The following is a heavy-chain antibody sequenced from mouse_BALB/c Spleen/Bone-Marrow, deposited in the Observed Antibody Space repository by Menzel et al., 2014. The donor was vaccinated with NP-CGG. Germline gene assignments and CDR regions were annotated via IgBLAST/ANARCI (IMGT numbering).Heavy chain of an antibody. D-gene: IGHD2-1*01. Sequence: EVKVEESGPGLVKPSQTVSLTCTVTGISTTTRNYRWIWIRQFPGNKLEWIGYIYYSGTITYNPSLTSRTTITRDTSKNQFFLEMNSLTAENTATYYGACYYGNYFDYWSQVTTLPVAS. CDR1: GISTTTRNYR. V-gene: IGHV3-5*02. CDR2: IYYSGTI. J-gene: IGHJ2*01. CDR3: ACYYGNYFDY.